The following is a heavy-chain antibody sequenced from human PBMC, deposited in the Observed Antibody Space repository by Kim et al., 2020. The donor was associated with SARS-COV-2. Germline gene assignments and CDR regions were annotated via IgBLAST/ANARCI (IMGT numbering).Heavy chain of an antibody. J-gene: IGHJ4*02. D-gene: IGHD6-19*01. CDR1: GFTLNNYA. CDR3: AKERGSSGWYFHY. CDR2: ISGSGGST. V-gene: IGHV3-23*01. Sequence: GGSLRLSCAASGFTLNNYAMSWVRQAPGKGLEWVSTISGSGGSTDYADSVKGRFTISRDISKNTLYLQMNTLRVEDTAVYYCAKERGSSGWYFHYWGQGTLVTVSS.